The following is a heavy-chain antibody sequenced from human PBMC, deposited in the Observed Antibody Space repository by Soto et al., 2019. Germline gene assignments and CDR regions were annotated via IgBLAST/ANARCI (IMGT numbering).Heavy chain of an antibody. CDR1: GFTFSSYS. J-gene: IGHJ5*02. Sequence: EVQLVESGGGLVQPGGSLRLSCSASGFTFSSYSMSWVRQAPGKGLEWVSYISTSSSTIYHADSVKGRFTISRDNAKNSLYLQMNSLRDDDTAVYYCARYVGRTGWFDPWGQGTLVTVSS. CDR3: ARYVGRTGWFDP. D-gene: IGHD5-12*01. V-gene: IGHV3-48*02. CDR2: ISTSSSTI.